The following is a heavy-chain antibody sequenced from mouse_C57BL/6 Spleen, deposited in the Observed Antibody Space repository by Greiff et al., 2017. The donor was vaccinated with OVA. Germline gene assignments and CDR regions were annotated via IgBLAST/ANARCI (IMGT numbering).Heavy chain of an antibody. CDR1: GFTFSSYG. D-gene: IGHD2-5*01. V-gene: IGHV5-6*01. Sequence: EVQLQESGGDLVKPGGSLKLSCAASGFTFSSYGMSWVRQTPDKRLEWVATISSGGSYTYYPDSVKGRFTISRDNAKNTLYLQMSSLKSEDTAMYYCARRDSNHWYFDVWGTGTTVTVSS. CDR2: ISSGGSYT. J-gene: IGHJ1*03. CDR3: ARRDSNHWYFDV.